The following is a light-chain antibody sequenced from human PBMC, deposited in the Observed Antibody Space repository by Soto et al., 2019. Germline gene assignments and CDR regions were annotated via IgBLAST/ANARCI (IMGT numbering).Light chain of an antibody. CDR1: SGHSSYA. CDR2: LNSDGSH. CDR3: QTWGTGILV. Sequence: QLVLTQSPSASASLGASVKLTCTLSSGHSSYAIAWHQQQPEKGPRYLMKLNSDGSHRKGDGIPDRFSGSSSGAERYLTISSRQSEDEADYYCQTWGTGILVFGGGTKLTVL. J-gene: IGLJ3*02. V-gene: IGLV4-69*01.